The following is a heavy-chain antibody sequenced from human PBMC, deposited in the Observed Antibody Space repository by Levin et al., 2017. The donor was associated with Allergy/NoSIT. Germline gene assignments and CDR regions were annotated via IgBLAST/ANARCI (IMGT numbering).Heavy chain of an antibody. Sequence: QAGGSLRLSCAASGFTFSSYGMHWVRQAPGKGLEWVAVIWYDGRNKYHADSVKGRFTISRDNSKNTLYLQMNSLRAEDTAVYYCARDSPTTVTRSYWYFDLWGRGTLVTVSS. CDR1: GFTFSSYG. CDR2: IWYDGRNK. V-gene: IGHV3-33*01. D-gene: IGHD4-17*01. CDR3: ARDSPTTVTRSYWYFDL. J-gene: IGHJ2*01.